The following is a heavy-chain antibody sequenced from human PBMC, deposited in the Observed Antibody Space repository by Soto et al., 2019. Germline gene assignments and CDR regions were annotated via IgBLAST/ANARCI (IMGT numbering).Heavy chain of an antibody. CDR2: ITGSGGRT. CDR1: GFTFSSYA. Sequence: EVQLLESGGGLVQPGGSLRLSCEASGFTFSSYAMTWVRQAPGRGLEGVSGITGSGGRTYYADSVKGRFTISRDNAKRTLYLQMNSRRAEDTGVDYCAKDPRYGDYVRWFDFWGQGTLVTVSS. V-gene: IGHV3-23*01. CDR3: AKDPRYGDYVRWFDF. D-gene: IGHD4-17*01. J-gene: IGHJ5*01.